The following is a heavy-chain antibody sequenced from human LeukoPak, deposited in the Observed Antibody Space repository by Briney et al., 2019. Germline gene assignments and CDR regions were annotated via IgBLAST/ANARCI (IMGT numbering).Heavy chain of an antibody. CDR3: TSLIMITSGGVIP. V-gene: IGHV3-15*01. CDR2: IKSKTDGGTT. D-gene: IGHD3-16*01. J-gene: IGHJ5*02. CDR1: GFTFSNAW. Sequence: GSLRLSCAASGFTFSNAWMSWVRQAPGKGLEWVGRIKSKTDGGTTDYAAPVKGRFTISRDDSKNTLYLQMNSLKTEDTAVYYCTSLIMITSGGVIPWGQGTLVTVSS.